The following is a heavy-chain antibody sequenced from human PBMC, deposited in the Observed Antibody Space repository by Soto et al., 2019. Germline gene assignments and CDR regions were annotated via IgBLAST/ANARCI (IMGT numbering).Heavy chain of an antibody. CDR2: INAGNGNT. CDR1: GYTFTSYA. V-gene: IGHV1-3*01. J-gene: IGHJ4*02. CDR3: TTGLSNGYYNFDY. Sequence: ASVKVSCKASGYTFTSYAMDWVRQAPGQRLEWMGWINAGNGNTKYSQKFQGRITISRDHSKDTLYLQMNSLKTEDTAVYYCTTGLSNGYYNFDYWGQGTPVTVSS. D-gene: IGHD3-22*01.